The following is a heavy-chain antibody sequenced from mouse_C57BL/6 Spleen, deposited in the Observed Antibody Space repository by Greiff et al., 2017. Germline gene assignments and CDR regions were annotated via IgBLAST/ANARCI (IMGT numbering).Heavy chain of an antibody. V-gene: IGHV1-72*01. D-gene: IGHD1-1*01. CDR3: ARSTTVVARKTHWYFDV. CDR2: IDPNSGGT. J-gene: IGHJ1*03. Sequence: QVQLQQPGAELVKPGASVKLSCKASGYTFTSYWMHWVKQRPGRGLEWIGRIDPNSGGTKYNEKFKSKATLTVDKPSSTAYMQLSSLTSEDSAVYYCARSTTVVARKTHWYFDVWGTGTTVTVSS. CDR1: GYTFTSYW.